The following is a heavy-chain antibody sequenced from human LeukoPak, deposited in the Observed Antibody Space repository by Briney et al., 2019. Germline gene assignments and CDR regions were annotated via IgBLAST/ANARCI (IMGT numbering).Heavy chain of an antibody. J-gene: IGHJ4*02. V-gene: IGHV1-18*01. Sequence: ASVKVSCKASGYTFTSYGISWVRQAPGQGPEWMGWISVYNGDTKFLQKFQGRVTLTTAASTNTAYMELRSLTSDETAVYYCARQAGYSTGWYGGYYFDHWGQGTPVTVSA. CDR3: ARQAGYSTGWYGGYYFDH. CDR1: GYTFTSYG. CDR2: ISVYNGDT. D-gene: IGHD6-19*01.